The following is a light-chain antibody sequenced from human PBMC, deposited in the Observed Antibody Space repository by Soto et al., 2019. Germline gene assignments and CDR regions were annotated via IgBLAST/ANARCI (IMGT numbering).Light chain of an antibody. Sequence: QSVLTQPPSASGSPGQSVTISCTGTSCDVGGYNYVSWYQQHPGKAPKLMIYDVSKRPSGVPDRFSGSKSGNTASLTVSGLQAEDVSYYYGSSYTGSNNLVFGTGTKGTVL. V-gene: IGLV2-8*01. J-gene: IGLJ1*01. CDR3: SSYTGSNNLV. CDR2: DVS. CDR1: SCDVGGYNY.